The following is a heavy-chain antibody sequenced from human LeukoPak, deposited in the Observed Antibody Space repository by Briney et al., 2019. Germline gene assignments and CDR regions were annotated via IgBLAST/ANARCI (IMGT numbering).Heavy chain of an antibody. J-gene: IGHJ5*02. CDR2: INPNSGGT. CDR1: GYTFTGYY. D-gene: IGHD2-2*01. CDR3: ARAKYCSSTSCPRFNWFDP. V-gene: IGHV1-2*02. Sequence: GASVKVSCKASGYTFTGYYMHWVRQAPGQGLEWMGWINPNSGGTNYAQKFQGRVTMTRDTSISTAYMELSRLRSDDTAVYYCARAKYCSSTSCPRFNWFDPWGQGTLVTVSS.